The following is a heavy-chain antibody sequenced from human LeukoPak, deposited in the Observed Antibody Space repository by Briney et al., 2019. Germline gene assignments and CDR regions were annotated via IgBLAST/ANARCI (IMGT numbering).Heavy chain of an antibody. D-gene: IGHD6-19*01. CDR2: ISYDGSNK. CDR3: ARTYSSGWFFDY. CDR1: GFTFSSYA. Sequence: PGGSLRLSCAASGFTFSSYAMHWVRQAPGKGLEGVAVISYDGSNKYYADSVKGRFTISRDNSKNTLYLQMNSLRAEDTAVYYCARTYSSGWFFDYWGQGTLVTVSS. V-gene: IGHV3-30*04. J-gene: IGHJ4*02.